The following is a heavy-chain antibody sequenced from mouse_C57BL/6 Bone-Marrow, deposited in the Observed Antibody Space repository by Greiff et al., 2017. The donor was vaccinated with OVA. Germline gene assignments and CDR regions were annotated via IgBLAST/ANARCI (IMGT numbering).Heavy chain of an antibody. CDR3: ASSPHYYGSSYEDAMDY. D-gene: IGHD1-1*01. CDR2: INPNNGGT. Sequence: VQLKQSGPELVKPGASVKISCKASGYTFTDYYMNWVKQSHGKSLEWIGDINPNNGGTSYNQKFKGKATLTVDKSSSTAYLELRSLTSEDSAVYYGASSPHYYGSSYEDAMDYWGQGTSVTVSS. J-gene: IGHJ4*01. CDR1: GYTFTDYY. V-gene: IGHV1-26*01.